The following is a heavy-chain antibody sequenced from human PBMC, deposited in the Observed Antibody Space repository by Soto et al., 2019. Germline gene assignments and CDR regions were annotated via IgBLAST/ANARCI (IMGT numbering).Heavy chain of an antibody. V-gene: IGHV1-18*01. J-gene: IGHJ4*02. Sequence: QVQLVQSEAEVKKPGASVKVSCKASGYTFTSYGISWVRQAPGQGLEWMGWISAYNGHTNYAQKLQGRVTMTTDTSTSTAYLDLRSLRSDDTAVYFCARGRSSSWPNTYYFDYWGQGTLVTVSS. CDR2: ISAYNGHT. CDR3: ARGRSSSWPNTYYFDY. D-gene: IGHD6-13*01. CDR1: GYTFTSYG.